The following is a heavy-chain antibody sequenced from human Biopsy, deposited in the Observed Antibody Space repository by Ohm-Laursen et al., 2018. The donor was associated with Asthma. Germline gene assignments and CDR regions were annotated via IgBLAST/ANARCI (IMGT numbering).Heavy chain of an antibody. D-gene: IGHD5-12*01. Sequence: SLRLSCAASGFMFRSFGMHWVRQAPGKGLEWVAVISYDGNHKFYEDSVKGRFTISRDNSKNTLYLQRNSLRTEDTAVYYCAKRRGYSGHDNDYWGQGTLVIVSS. CDR3: AKRRGYSGHDNDY. V-gene: IGHV3-30*18. CDR1: GFMFRSFG. J-gene: IGHJ4*02. CDR2: ISYDGNHK.